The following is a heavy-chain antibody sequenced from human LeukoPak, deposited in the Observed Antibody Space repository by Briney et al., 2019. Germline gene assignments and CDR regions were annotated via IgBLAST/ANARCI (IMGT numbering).Heavy chain of an antibody. Sequence: GGSLRLSCAASGFTFSSYSMTWVRQAPGKGLEWVAVISYDGSNKYYADSVKGRFTISRDNSKNTLYLQMNSLRAEDTAVYYCAREGSSGGGDYWGQGTLVTVSS. J-gene: IGHJ4*02. CDR1: GFTFSSYS. CDR2: ISYDGSNK. CDR3: AREGSSGGGDY. V-gene: IGHV3-30*03. D-gene: IGHD6-19*01.